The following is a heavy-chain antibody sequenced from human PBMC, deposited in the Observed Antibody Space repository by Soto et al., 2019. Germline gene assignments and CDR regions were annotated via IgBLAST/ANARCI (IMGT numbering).Heavy chain of an antibody. CDR1: GYTFTSYG. J-gene: IGHJ6*02. D-gene: IGHD2-2*01. CDR3: ARDIVVVPAAMNGYYYYGMDV. V-gene: IGHV1-18*01. Sequence: ASVKVSCKASGYTFTSYGISWVRQAPGQGLEWMGWISAYNGNTNYAQKLQGRVTITTDTSTSTAYMELRSLRSEYTAVYYCARDIVVVPAAMNGYYYYGMDVWGQGTTVTVSS. CDR2: ISAYNGNT.